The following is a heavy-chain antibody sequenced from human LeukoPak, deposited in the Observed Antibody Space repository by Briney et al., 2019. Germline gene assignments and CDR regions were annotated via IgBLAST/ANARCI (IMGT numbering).Heavy chain of an antibody. CDR3: AKDSDYGGNSPFDY. V-gene: IGHV3-23*01. Sequence: HPGGSLRLSCAASGFTFSSYATSRVRQAPGKGLEWVSAISGSGGSTYYAGSVKGRFTISRDNSKNTLYLQMNSLRAEDTAVYYCAKDSDYGGNSPFDYWGQGTLVTVSS. J-gene: IGHJ4*02. D-gene: IGHD4-23*01. CDR1: GFTFSSYA. CDR2: ISGSGGST.